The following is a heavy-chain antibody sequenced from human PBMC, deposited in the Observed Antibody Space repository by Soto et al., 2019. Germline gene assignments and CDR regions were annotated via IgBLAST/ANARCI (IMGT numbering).Heavy chain of an antibody. Sequence: QVQLVESGGGVVQPGRSLRLSCTASGFTFSSYAMHWVRQAPGKGLEWVAVISYDGSNKYYADSVKGRFTISRDNSKNTMYLQMNSLRAEDTAVYYCARDLEMATILRGGFDYWGQGTLVTVSS. D-gene: IGHD5-12*01. CDR3: ARDLEMATILRGGFDY. CDR1: GFTFSSYA. V-gene: IGHV3-30-3*01. CDR2: ISYDGSNK. J-gene: IGHJ4*02.